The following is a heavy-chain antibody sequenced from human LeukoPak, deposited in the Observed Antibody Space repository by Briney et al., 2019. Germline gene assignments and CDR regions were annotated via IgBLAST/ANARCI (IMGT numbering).Heavy chain of an antibody. J-gene: IGHJ5*02. CDR2: IIPIFGTA. Sequence: SVKVSCKASGGTFSSYAISWVRQAPGQGLEWMGGIIPIFGTANYAQKFQGRVTITADESTSTAYMELRSLRSDDTAVYFCARDFWSGYSFNWFDPWGQGTLVTVSS. CDR1: GGTFSSYA. CDR3: ARDFWSGYSFNWFDP. D-gene: IGHD3-3*01. V-gene: IGHV1-69*13.